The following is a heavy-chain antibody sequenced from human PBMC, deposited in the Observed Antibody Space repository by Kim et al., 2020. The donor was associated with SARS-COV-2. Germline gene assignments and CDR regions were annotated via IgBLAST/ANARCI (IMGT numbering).Heavy chain of an antibody. CDR3: ARYAGGYSYGVNYFDY. D-gene: IGHD5-18*01. Sequence: FQGRVTITADESTSTAYMELSSLRSEDTAVYYCARYAGGYSYGVNYFDYWGQGTLVTVSS. V-gene: IGHV1-69*01. J-gene: IGHJ4*02.